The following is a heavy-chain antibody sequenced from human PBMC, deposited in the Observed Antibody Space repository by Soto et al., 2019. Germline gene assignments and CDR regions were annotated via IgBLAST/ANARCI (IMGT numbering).Heavy chain of an antibody. CDR2: ISSSSSYI. J-gene: IGHJ4*02. D-gene: IGHD3-3*01. CDR1: GFTFSSYS. Sequence: PGGSLRLSCAASGFTFSSYSMNWVRQAPGKGLEWVSSISSSSSYIYYADSVKGRFTISRDNAKNSLYLQMNSLRAEDTAVYYCARVYDFWSGSSPSTGPFDYWGQGTLVTVSS. CDR3: ARVYDFWSGSSPSTGPFDY. V-gene: IGHV3-21*01.